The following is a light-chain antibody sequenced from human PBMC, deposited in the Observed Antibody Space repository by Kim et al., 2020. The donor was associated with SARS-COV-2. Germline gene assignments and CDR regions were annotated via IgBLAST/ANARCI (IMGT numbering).Light chain of an antibody. CDR3: SSYTSSSTLV. J-gene: IGLJ3*02. V-gene: IGLV2-14*03. Sequence: GQSITIASTGTSSYIGGYNYVSWYQQHPGKAPKLMIYDVSNRPSGVSNRFSGSKSGNTASLTISGLQAEDEADYYCSSYTSSSTLVFGGGTQLTVL. CDR2: DVS. CDR1: SSYIGGYNY.